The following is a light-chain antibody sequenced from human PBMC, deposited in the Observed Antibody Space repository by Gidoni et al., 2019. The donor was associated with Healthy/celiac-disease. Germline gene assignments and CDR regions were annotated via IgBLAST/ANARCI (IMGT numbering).Light chain of an antibody. J-gene: IGKJ2*04. V-gene: IGKV2-28*01. CDR1: QSLLHSNGYNY. CDR3: MQALQTPRS. CDR2: LGS. Sequence: DIVMTQPPLSLPVTPGEPASISCRSSQSLLHSNGYNYLDWYLQKPGQSPQLLIYLGSNRASGVPDRFSGSGSGTDFTLKISRVEAEDVGVYYCMQALQTPRSFGQXTKLEIK.